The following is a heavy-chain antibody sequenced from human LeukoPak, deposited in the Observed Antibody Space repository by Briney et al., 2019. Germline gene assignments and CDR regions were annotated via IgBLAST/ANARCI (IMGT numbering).Heavy chain of an antibody. CDR3: ARDGSVDFWSGYGNYGMDV. CDR1: GFTFSSYS. V-gene: IGHV3-21*01. CDR2: ISSSSSYI. Sequence: GGSLRLSCAASGFTFSSYSMNWVRQAPGKGLEWVSSISSSSSYIYYADSVKSRFTISRDNAKNSLYLQMNSLGAEDTAVYYCARDGSVDFWSGYGNYGMDVWGQGTTVTVSS. D-gene: IGHD3-3*01. J-gene: IGHJ6*02.